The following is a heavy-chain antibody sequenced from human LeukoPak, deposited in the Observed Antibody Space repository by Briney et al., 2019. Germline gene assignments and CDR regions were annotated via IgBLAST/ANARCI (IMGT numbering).Heavy chain of an antibody. V-gene: IGHV1-18*01. CDR2: INAYNGNT. CDR3: ARARWITFGGVIVILDCFDP. J-gene: IGHJ5*02. D-gene: IGHD3-16*02. Sequence: SVNVSCKPSGYTFTSYGISWVRQAAGQGLEWMGWINAYNGNTNYAQKLQGRGTMTTDTSTSTAYTELRSLRSDDTAVYYCARARWITFGGVIVILDCFDPWGQGTLVTVSS. CDR1: GYTFTSYG.